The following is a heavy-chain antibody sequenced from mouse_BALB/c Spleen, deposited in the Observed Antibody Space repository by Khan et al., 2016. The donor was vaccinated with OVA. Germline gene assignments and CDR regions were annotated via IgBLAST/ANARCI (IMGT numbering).Heavy chain of an antibody. CDR3: ARLEDI. Sequence: VQLQQSGPGLVAPSQSLSITCTVSGFSLTSYGVHWVRQPPGKGLEWLGVIWAGGSTNYNSALMSILSISKDKSKSQVFLKMNSLQTDAATMYYCARLEDIWGQGTTLTVSS. D-gene: IGHD1-3*01. J-gene: IGHJ2*01. CDR2: IWAGGST. CDR1: GFSLTSYG. V-gene: IGHV2-9*02.